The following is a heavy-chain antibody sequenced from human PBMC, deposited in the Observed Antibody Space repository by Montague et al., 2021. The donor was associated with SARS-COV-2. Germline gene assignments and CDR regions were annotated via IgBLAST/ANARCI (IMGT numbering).Heavy chain of an antibody. Sequence: SETLSLTCSVSGDSISRYYWSWIRQSDGKGLEWIGRIYTGGYVNYNPALQSRVSMSVDTSKSQVSLNVTSVTAADTAVYYCARAIWHLDVWGCGILVTVSS. CDR3: ARAIWHLDV. CDR1: GDSISRYY. J-gene: IGHJ2*01. V-gene: IGHV4-4*07. CDR2: IYTGGYV.